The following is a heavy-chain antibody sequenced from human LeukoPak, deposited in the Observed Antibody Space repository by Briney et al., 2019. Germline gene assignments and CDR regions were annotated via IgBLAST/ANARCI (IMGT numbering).Heavy chain of an antibody. D-gene: IGHD1-1*01. CDR1: GFTFRSHN. V-gene: IGHV3-21*01. CDR3: ARKTTTGDRVGAFDF. CDR2: IGSDGSYI. J-gene: IGHJ3*01. Sequence: KPGVSLRLSCAASGFTFRSHNMNWVRQAPIKGLEWVSSIGSDGSYIYYAHSVKGRFTISRDNAKNSIYLQMNSLTAEDTAVYYCARKTTTGDRVGAFDFWGQGTVVTISS.